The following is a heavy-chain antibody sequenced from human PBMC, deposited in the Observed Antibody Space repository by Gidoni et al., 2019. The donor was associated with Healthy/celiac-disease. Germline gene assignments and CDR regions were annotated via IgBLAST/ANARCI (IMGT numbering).Heavy chain of an antibody. J-gene: IGHJ5*02. CDR2: INAGNGNT. D-gene: IGHD6-19*01. CDR1: GYTFTSYA. CDR3: ARDRGGTGSGWFLGTDNWFDP. V-gene: IGHV1-3*01. Sequence: QVQLVQSGAEVKKPGASVKVSCKASGYTFTSYAMHWVRQAPGQRLEWMGWINAGNGNTKYSQKFQGRVTITRDTSASTAYMELSSLRSEDTAVYYCARDRGGTGSGWFLGTDNWFDPWGQGTLVTVSS.